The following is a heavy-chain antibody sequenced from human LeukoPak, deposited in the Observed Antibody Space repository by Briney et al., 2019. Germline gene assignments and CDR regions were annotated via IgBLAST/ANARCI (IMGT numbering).Heavy chain of an antibody. CDR2: IDPSDSYT. CDR1: GYSFTSYW. Sequence: LGESLKISCKGSGYSFTSYWISWVRQMPGKGLEWMGRIDPSDSYTNYSPSFQGHVTISADKSIGTAYLQWSSLKASDTAMYYCALLGEQLVPYYYYGMDVWGQGTTVTVSS. CDR3: ALLGEQLVPYYYYGMDV. V-gene: IGHV5-10-1*01. D-gene: IGHD6-6*01. J-gene: IGHJ6*02.